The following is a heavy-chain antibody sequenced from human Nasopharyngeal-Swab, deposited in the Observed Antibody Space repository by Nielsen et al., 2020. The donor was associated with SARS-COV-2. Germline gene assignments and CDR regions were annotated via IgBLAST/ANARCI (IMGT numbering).Heavy chain of an antibody. J-gene: IGHJ4*02. V-gene: IGHV3-30*03. D-gene: IGHD3-22*01. CDR3: ARQSYYYDSSGYFFY. CDR2: ISHDGNKK. Sequence: VRQAPGKGLEWVAVISHDGNKKFSADSVKGRFTISRDNSKNTLSLQMNSLRLEDTAVYYCARQSYYYDSSGYFFYWGQGTLVTVSS.